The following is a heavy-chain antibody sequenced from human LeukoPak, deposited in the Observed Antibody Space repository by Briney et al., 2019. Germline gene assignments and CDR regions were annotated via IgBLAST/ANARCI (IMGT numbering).Heavy chain of an antibody. V-gene: IGHV4-31*03. Sequence: PSQTLSLTCTVSGGSISSGGYYWSWIRQHPGKGLEWIGYIYYSGSTYYNPSLKSRVTISVDTSKNQFSLKLSSVTAADTAVYYCARASGGVRLTGYPSPYYFDYWGQGTLVTVSS. CDR1: GGSISSGGYY. CDR2: IYYSGST. D-gene: IGHD3-9*01. CDR3: ARASGGVRLTGYPSPYYFDY. J-gene: IGHJ4*02.